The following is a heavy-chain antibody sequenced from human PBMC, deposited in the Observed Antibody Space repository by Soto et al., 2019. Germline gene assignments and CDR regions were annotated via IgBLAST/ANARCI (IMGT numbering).Heavy chain of an antibody. CDR2: FDPEDGET. CDR1: GYTLTELS. CDR3: ATVLYYCDSSGYYHDY. J-gene: IGHJ4*02. Sequence: GASVKVSCKVSGYTLTELSMHWVRQAPGKGLEWMGGFDPEDGETIYAQKFQGRVTMTEDTSTDTPYMELSSLRSEDTAVYYCATVLYYCDSSGYYHDYWGQGTLVTVSS. V-gene: IGHV1-24*01. D-gene: IGHD3-22*01.